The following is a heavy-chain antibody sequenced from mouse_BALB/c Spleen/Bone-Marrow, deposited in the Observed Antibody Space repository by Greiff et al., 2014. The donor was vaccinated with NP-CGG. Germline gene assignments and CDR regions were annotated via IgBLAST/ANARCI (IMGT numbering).Heavy chain of an antibody. Sequence: VNLVESGADLAKPGASMKMSCKASGYTFTNYWMHWVKQRPGQGLEWIGNINPSTGYTEYNQKFRDKATLTADKSSSTAYMQLSSLTSEDSAVYYCTRDNYEAMDYWGQGTSVTVSS. D-gene: IGHD1-3*01. CDR2: INPSTGYT. CDR3: TRDNYEAMDY. V-gene: IGHV1-7*01. CDR1: GYTFTNYW. J-gene: IGHJ4*01.